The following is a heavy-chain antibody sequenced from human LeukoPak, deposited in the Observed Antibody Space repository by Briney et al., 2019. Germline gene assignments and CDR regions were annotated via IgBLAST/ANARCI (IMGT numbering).Heavy chain of an antibody. J-gene: IGHJ5*02. CDR2: IFYSGST. Sequence: PSETLSLTCTVSGDSITSYYWSWIRQPPGKGLEWIGHIFYSGSTNYNPSLKSRVTMSIDTSKHQFSLRLSSVTAADTAVYYCAREFFWSGYPAWGQGTLVTVSS. CDR3: AREFFWSGYPA. V-gene: IGHV4-59*12. CDR1: GDSITSYY. D-gene: IGHD3-3*01.